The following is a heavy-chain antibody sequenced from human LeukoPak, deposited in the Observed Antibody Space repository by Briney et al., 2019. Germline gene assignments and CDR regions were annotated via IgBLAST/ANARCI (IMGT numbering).Heavy chain of an antibody. CDR3: AKDLPAAAD. J-gene: IGHJ4*02. D-gene: IGHD2-2*01. Sequence: GGSLRLSCAASGFTFSSYSMSWVRQAPGKWLECVSFISRDSTDIYHAHSVKGRFTISRDNAKNSLYLQMNNLRAEDTDIYYCAKDLPAAADWGQGTLVTVCS. V-gene: IGHV3-21*01. CDR2: ISRDSTDI. CDR1: GFTFSSYS.